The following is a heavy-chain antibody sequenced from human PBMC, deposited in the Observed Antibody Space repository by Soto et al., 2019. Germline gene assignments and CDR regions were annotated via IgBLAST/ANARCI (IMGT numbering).Heavy chain of an antibody. J-gene: IGHJ3*02. CDR3: ARRTGPRLVRGSMTFDI. CDR2: ISGSGTST. D-gene: IGHD3-10*01. CDR1: GFTFSKYA. V-gene: IGHV3-23*01. Sequence: EVQLLESGGDLVQPGGSMRLSCAPYGFTFSKYAMTWVRQAPGKGLEWVSGISGSGTSTYYADAVKGRFTVSRDNSQDTLYMQMNSLNSEDTALYYCARRTGPRLVRGSMTFDICGQGTMVTVS.